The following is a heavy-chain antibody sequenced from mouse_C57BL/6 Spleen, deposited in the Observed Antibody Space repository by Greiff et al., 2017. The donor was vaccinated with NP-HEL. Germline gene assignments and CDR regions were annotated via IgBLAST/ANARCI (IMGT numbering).Heavy chain of an antibody. D-gene: IGHD2-4*01. Sequence: QVQLKQPGAELVRPGTSVKLSCKASGYTFTSYWMHWVKQRPGQGLEWIGVIDPSDSYTNYNQKFKGKATLTVDTSSSTAYMRLSSLTSEDSAVYYCARRRLDWYFDVWGTGTTVTVSS. J-gene: IGHJ1*03. CDR3: ARRRLDWYFDV. V-gene: IGHV1-59*01. CDR1: GYTFTSYW. CDR2: IDPSDSYT.